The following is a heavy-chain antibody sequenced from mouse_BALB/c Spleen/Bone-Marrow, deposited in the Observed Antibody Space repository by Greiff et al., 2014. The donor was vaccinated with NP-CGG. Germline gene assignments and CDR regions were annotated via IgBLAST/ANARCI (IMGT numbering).Heavy chain of an antibody. V-gene: IGHV2-9-2*01. J-gene: IGHJ2*01. CDR3: VRGYYYGSSPFDY. D-gene: IGHD1-1*01. CDR1: GFSLTTYG. CDR2: IWTGGGT. Sequence: VQLVESGPGLVAPSQSLSMTCTVSGFSLTTYGISWIRQPPGKGLEWLGVIWTGGGTNYNSAFMSRLTISKDNSKSQVFLKMNSLQTDDTAIYYCVRGYYYGSSPFDYWGQGTTLTVSS.